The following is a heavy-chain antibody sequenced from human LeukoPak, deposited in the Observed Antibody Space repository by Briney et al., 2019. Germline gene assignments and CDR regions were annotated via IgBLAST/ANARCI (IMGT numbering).Heavy chain of an antibody. CDR2: FAGSDTTK. V-gene: IGHV3-48*03. CDR1: GFDFGAYE. J-gene: IGHJ4*02. CDR3: TTLGYHLDS. D-gene: IGHD3-22*01. Sequence: GGSLRLSCAASGFDFGAYEMNWVRQAPGKGLEWVAYFAGSDTTKYYADSVRGRFTISRNNAKNSLYLQMNSLRAEDTALYYCTTLGYHLDSWGQGTLVTVSS.